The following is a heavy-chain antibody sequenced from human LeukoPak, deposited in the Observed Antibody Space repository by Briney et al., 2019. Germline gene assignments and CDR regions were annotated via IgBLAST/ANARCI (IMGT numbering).Heavy chain of an antibody. CDR2: MNPNSGNT. V-gene: IGHV1-8*02. Sequence: ASVKVSCKASGGTFSSYAISWVRQAPGQGLEWMGWMNPNSGNTGYAQKFQGRVTMTRNTSISTAYMELSSLRSEDTAVYYCARALEMATIDYWGQGTLVTVSS. D-gene: IGHD5-24*01. CDR3: ARALEMATIDY. CDR1: GGTFSSYA. J-gene: IGHJ4*02.